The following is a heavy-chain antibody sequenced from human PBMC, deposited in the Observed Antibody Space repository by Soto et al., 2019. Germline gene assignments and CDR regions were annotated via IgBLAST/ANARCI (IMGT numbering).Heavy chain of an antibody. J-gene: IGHJ5*02. CDR3: AKDPPSPWTANWVDP. CDR2: ISSSGDSR. CDR1: VFNFNTFA. Sequence: PWWSLRLSCSASVFNFNTFAMSWIRQAPGKGLEWVSHISSSGDSRDYADSVRGRFTISRDNSKDVLFLQMNSLRADDTATYYCAKDPPSPWTANWVDPWGKGTLVTVSS. V-gene: IGHV3-23*01. D-gene: IGHD5-12*01.